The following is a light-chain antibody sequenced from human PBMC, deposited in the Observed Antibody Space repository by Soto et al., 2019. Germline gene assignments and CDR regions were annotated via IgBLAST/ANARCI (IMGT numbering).Light chain of an antibody. CDR3: TSYTSASTPYL. V-gene: IGLV2-14*01. CDR2: DVY. CDR1: SSDVGRYTY. Sequence: QSVLTQPASVSGSPGQSITISCVGTSSDVGRYTYVSWYQQYPGKAPKLIIYDVYNRPSGVSNRFSGSKSGNTASLTISGLQAEDEADYYCTSYTSASTPYLFGSGTKVTVL. J-gene: IGLJ1*01.